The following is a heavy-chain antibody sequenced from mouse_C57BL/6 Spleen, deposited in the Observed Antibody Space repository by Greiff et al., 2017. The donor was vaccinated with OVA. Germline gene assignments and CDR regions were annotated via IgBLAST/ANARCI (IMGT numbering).Heavy chain of an antibody. D-gene: IGHD1-1*01. V-gene: IGHV1-64*01. Sequence: VQLQQSGAELVKPGASVKLSCKASGYTFTSYWMHWVKQRPGQGLEWIGMIHPNSGSTNYNEKFKSKATLTVDKSSSTAYMQLSSLTSEDSAVYYCARHYGSSPPWFAYWGQGTLVTVSA. CDR1: GYTFTSYW. J-gene: IGHJ3*01. CDR3: ARHYGSSPPWFAY. CDR2: IHPNSGST.